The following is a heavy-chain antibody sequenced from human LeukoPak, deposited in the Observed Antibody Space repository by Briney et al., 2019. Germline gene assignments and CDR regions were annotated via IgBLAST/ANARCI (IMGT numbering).Heavy chain of an antibody. CDR3: AAGPPLRLLQADY. CDR2: ISYDGSNK. J-gene: IGHJ4*02. CDR1: GFTFSSYA. V-gene: IGHV3-30*04. Sequence: GGSLRLSCAASGFTFSSYAMHWVRQAPGKGLEWVAVISYDGSNKYYADSVKGRFTISRDNSKNTLYLQMNSLRAEDTAVYYCAAGPPLRLLQADYWGQGTLVTVSS. D-gene: IGHD3-22*01.